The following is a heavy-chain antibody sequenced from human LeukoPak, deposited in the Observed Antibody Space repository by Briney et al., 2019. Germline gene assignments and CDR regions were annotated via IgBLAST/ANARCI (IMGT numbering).Heavy chain of an antibody. CDR2: IYTTGST. Sequence: PSETLSLTCTVSGGSISSGSYYWSWIRQPAGKGLDWIGRIYTTGSTNYNPSLKSRVTISVDTSKNQFSLKLSSVTAADTAVYYCARSRGYSVTADYWGQGTLVTVSS. V-gene: IGHV4-61*02. D-gene: IGHD5-18*01. CDR1: GGSISSGSYY. J-gene: IGHJ4*02. CDR3: ARSRGYSVTADY.